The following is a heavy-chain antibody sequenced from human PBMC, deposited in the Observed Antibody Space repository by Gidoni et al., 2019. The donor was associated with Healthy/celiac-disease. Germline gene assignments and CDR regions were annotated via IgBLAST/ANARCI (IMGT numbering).Heavy chain of an antibody. Sequence: QVQLVQSAAEVKTPGSSVKVSCKASGGTFSSYAISWGRQAPGQGLEWMGGIIPIFGTANYAQKFQGRVTITADEATSTAYMELSSLRSEDTAVYYCARDWAGGNWFDPWGQGTLVTVSS. CDR2: IIPIFGTA. CDR1: GGTFSSYA. J-gene: IGHJ5*02. D-gene: IGHD3-16*01. V-gene: IGHV1-69*01. CDR3: ARDWAGGNWFDP.